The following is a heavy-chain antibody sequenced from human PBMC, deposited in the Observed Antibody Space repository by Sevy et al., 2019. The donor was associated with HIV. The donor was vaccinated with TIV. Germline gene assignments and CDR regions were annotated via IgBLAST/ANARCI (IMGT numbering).Heavy chain of an antibody. CDR3: ARDLYYDSTAFWWFDP. CDR1: GGTFSSYA. Sequence: ASVKVSCKASGGTFSSYAISWVRQAPGQGLEWMGGIIPIFGTANYAQKFQGRVTITADKSTSTAYMELSSLRSEDTAVYYCARDLYYDSTAFWWFDPWGQGTLATVSS. J-gene: IGHJ5*02. D-gene: IGHD3-22*01. V-gene: IGHV1-69*06. CDR2: IIPIFGTA.